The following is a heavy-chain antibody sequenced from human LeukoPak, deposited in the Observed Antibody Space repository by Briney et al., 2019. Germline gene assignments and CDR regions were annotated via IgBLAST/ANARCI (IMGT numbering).Heavy chain of an antibody. D-gene: IGHD3-22*01. CDR3: ARGTDDSSGYYDY. J-gene: IGHJ4*02. CDR1: GFTFSSYA. V-gene: IGHV3-23*01. Sequence: GGSLRLSCAASGFTFSSYAMSWVRQTSGKGLEWVSALSGSGGSTYYADSVKGRFTISRENAKNSLYLQMNSLRAEDTAVYYCARGTDDSSGYYDYWGQGTLVTVSS. CDR2: LSGSGGST.